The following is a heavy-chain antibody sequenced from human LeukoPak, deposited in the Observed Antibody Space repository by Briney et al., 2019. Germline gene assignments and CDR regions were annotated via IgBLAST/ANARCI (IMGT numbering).Heavy chain of an antibody. D-gene: IGHD4-11*01. V-gene: IGHV3-33*01. J-gene: IGHJ4*01. CDR1: GFIFSHYG. CDR3: ARDAQRGFDYSNSLEY. Sequence: SGGSLRLSCAASGFIFSHYGMHWVRQAPGKGLEWVAVIWSDGSNRFYAGSVKGRFTISRGNSQNTVFLQMNSLRAEVTAMYYCARDAQRGFDYSNSLEYWGHGTLVTVSS. CDR2: IWSDGSNR.